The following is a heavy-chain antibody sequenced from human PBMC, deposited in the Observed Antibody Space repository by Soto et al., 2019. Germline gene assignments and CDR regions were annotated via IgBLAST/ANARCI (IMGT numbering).Heavy chain of an antibody. CDR3: ANYPTTVTSDY. D-gene: IGHD4-17*01. Sequence: SETLSLTCTVSGGSVTTGRYYWSWIRQPPGKGLEWIGYIYYSGSTNYNPSLKSRVTISVDTSKNQFSLKLRSVTAADTAVYYCANYPTTVTSDYWGQGTLVTVSS. CDR1: GGSVTTGRYY. V-gene: IGHV4-61*01. J-gene: IGHJ4*02. CDR2: IYYSGST.